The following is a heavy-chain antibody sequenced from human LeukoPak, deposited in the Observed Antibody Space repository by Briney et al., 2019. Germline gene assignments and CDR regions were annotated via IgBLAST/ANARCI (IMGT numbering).Heavy chain of an antibody. Sequence: GGSLRLSCAASGFTFSSYAMHWVRQAPGKGLEWVAVISYDGSNKYYADSVKGRFTISRDNSKNTLYLQMNSLRAEDTAVYYCARDYGRADYYFDYWGQGTLVTVSS. CDR2: ISYDGSNK. J-gene: IGHJ4*02. D-gene: IGHD3-10*01. CDR1: GFTFSSYA. CDR3: ARDYGRADYYFDY. V-gene: IGHV3-30*04.